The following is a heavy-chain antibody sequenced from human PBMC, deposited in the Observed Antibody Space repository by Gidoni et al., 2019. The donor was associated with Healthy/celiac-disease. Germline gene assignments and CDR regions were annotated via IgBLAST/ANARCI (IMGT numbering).Heavy chain of an antibody. D-gene: IGHD1-26*01. J-gene: IGHJ4*02. CDR3: ARSMEPPTYFDY. CDR2: IYSGGST. V-gene: IGHV3-66*01. Sequence: SVIYSGGSTYYADSVKGRFTISRDNSKNTLYLQMNSLRAEDTAVYYCARSMEPPTYFDYWGQGTLVTVSS.